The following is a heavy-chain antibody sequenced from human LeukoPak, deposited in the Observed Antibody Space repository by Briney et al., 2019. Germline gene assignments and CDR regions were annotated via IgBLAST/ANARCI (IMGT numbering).Heavy chain of an antibody. CDR1: GFTFSSYW. CDR3: ARRWGTTFDI. CDR2: INSDGSST. V-gene: IGHV3-74*01. J-gene: IGHJ3*02. D-gene: IGHD3-16*01. Sequence: GGSLRLSCAASGFTFSSYWMHWVRQAPGKGLVWVSRINSDGSSTSYADSVKGRFTISRDSSKNTLYLQMHSLRAEDTAVYYCARRWGTTFDIWGQGTMVTVSS.